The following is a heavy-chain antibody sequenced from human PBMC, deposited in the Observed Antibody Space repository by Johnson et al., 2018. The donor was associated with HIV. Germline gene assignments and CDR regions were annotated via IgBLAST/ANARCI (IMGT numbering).Heavy chain of an antibody. Sequence: VQLVESGGGLVQPGRSLRLSCAASGFTFDDYAMHWVRQAPGKGLEWVSGISWTSGSIGYADSVKGRFTISRDNAKNSLYLQRNSLRVEDTAIYYCARAQRLDDDAFNKWGQGTMVTVSS. D-gene: IGHD6-25*01. J-gene: IGHJ3*02. CDR2: ISWTSGSI. CDR3: ARAQRLDDDAFNK. CDR1: GFTFDDYA. V-gene: IGHV3-9*01.